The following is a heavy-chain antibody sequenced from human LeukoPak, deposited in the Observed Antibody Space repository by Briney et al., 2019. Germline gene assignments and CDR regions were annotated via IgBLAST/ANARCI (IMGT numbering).Heavy chain of an antibody. D-gene: IGHD2-2*03. CDR3: ARVDIVVVLATITYYYYMDV. CDR1: GGSISSYY. V-gene: IGHV4-59*01. J-gene: IGHJ6*03. Sequence: KPSETLSLTCTVSGGSISSYYWSWIRQPPGKGLEWIGYIYYSGSTNYNPSLKSRVTISVDTSKNQFSLKLSSVTAADTAVYYCARVDIVVVLATITYYYYMDVWGKGTTVTVSS. CDR2: IYYSGST.